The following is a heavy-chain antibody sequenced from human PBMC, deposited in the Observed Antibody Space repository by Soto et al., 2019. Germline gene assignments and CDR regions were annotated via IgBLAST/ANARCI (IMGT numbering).Heavy chain of an antibody. V-gene: IGHV3-66*01. D-gene: IGHD2-15*01. CDR2: IQSGGPT. Sequence: GGALRLSCSASGFTVSSKYMSWVRQAPGKGREWVSLIQSGGPTYYADSVKGRFTISRDTSENTLHLQMDSLRAEDTAVYYCARDDVLCDGGRCYGVPLDVWRKGTTVTVSS. J-gene: IGHJ6*04. CDR1: GFTVSSKY. CDR3: ARDDVLCDGGRCYGVPLDV.